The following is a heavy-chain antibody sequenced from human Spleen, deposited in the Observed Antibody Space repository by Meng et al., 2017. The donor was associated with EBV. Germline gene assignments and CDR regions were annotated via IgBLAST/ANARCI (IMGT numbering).Heavy chain of an antibody. CDR2: VHYTGST. Sequence: LQLQESGPGRVKPSETLSLTCNVSGDSISSFFYWGGIRQPPGSGLEWIGSVHYTGSTYYSPSLKSRVTVSVDTSKNQFSLRLTSVTAADTAVYYCARPFPSWQSPRLDPFGAWGQGTLVTVSS. D-gene: IGHD6-19*01. CDR1: GDSISSFFY. V-gene: IGHV4-39*01. CDR3: ARPFPSWQSPRLDPFGA. J-gene: IGHJ5*02.